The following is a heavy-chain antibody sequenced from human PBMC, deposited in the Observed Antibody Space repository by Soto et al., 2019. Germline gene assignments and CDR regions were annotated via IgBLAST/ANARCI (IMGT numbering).Heavy chain of an antibody. CDR1: GFTFSSYA. CDR2: ISYDGSNK. D-gene: IGHD1-26*01. CDR3: ARYGGGYYLNGYFDL. Sequence: QVQLVESGGGVVQPGRSLRLSCAASGFTFSSYAMHWVRQAPGKGLEWVAVISYDGSNKYYADSVKGRFTISRDNSKNTLYLQMNSLRAEDTAVYYCARYGGGYYLNGYFDLWGRGTLVTVSS. J-gene: IGHJ2*01. V-gene: IGHV3-30-3*01.